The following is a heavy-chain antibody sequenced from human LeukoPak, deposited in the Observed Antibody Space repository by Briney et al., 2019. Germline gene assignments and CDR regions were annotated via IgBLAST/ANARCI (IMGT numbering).Heavy chain of an antibody. D-gene: IGHD5-12*01. CDR1: GYTFTGYY. Sequence: ASVKVSCKASGYTFTGYYMHWVRQAPGQGLEWMGWINPNSGVTNYAQKFQGRVTMTRDTSISTAYMELSRLRSDDTAVYYCARKLSGYDAYYFDYWGQGTLVTVSS. J-gene: IGHJ4*02. CDR2: INPNSGVT. CDR3: ARKLSGYDAYYFDY. V-gene: IGHV1-2*02.